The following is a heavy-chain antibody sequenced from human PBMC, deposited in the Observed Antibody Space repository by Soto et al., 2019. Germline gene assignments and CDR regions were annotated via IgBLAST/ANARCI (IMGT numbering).Heavy chain of an antibody. J-gene: IGHJ5*02. D-gene: IGHD5-12*01. V-gene: IGHV4-59*01. CDR3: ARAESGYEYNWFDP. Sequence: SETLSLTCTVSGGSISSYYWSWIRQPPGKGLEWIGYIYYSGSTNYNPSLKSRVTISVDTSKNQFSLKLSSVTAADTAVYYCARAESGYEYNWFDPWGQGTLVTVS. CDR1: GGSISSYY. CDR2: IYYSGST.